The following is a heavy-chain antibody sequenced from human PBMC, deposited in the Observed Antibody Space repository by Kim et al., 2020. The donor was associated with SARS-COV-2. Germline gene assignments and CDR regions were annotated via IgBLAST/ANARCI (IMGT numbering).Heavy chain of an antibody. V-gene: IGHV3-15*01. CDR1: GFPFTEAW. Sequence: GGSLRLSCAASGFPFTEAWMSWVRQAPGKGLEWVGRLKSKAGGGTTDYAAPVKGRFTISRDDSERTVYLHMNNLKIEDTAVYYCTWLRGWCGGGACFTWGQGTLVTVSA. CDR2: LKSKAGGGTT. J-gene: IGHJ5*02. D-gene: IGHD2-21*02. CDR3: TWLRGWCGGGACFT.